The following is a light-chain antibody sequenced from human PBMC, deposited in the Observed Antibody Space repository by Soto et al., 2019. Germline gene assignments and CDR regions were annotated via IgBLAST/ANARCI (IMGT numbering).Light chain of an antibody. J-gene: IGKJ1*01. Sequence: IVMTQSPATLSVSPGERATLSCMASQNIYSNVAWYQQRPGQAPRLLIYRASTRAPGIPARFSGSGSGTEFTLTISSLQSEDFTVYSCLQYHNLWAFGQGTKVDIK. CDR2: RAS. V-gene: IGKV3-15*01. CDR1: QNIYSN. CDR3: LQYHNLWA.